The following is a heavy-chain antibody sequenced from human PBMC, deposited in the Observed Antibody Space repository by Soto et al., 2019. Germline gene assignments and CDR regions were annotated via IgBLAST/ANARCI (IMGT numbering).Heavy chain of an antibody. CDR3: ARKKQWLGAYYYYGMDV. D-gene: IGHD6-19*01. CDR2: IIPIFGTA. J-gene: IGHJ6*02. V-gene: IGHV1-69*13. CDR1: GGTFSSYA. Sequence: ASVKVSCKASGGTFSSYAISWVRQAPGQGLEWMGGIIPIFGTANYAQKFQGRVTITADESTSTAYMELSSLRSEDTAVYYCARKKQWLGAYYYYGMDVWGQGTTVTVSS.